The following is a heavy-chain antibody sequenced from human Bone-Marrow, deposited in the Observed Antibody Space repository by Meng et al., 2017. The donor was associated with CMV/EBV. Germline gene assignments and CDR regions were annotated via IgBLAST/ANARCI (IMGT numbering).Heavy chain of an antibody. D-gene: IGHD6-19*01. J-gene: IGHJ4*02. CDR2: INWEGDDT. V-gene: IGHV3-20*04. CDR3: ARRKSGWTFDY. CDR1: GVIFNDYG. Sequence: LFCSASGVIFNDYGMSWVRQAPGKGPEWVSAINWEGDDTGYADSVKGRFTISRDNAKNSLYLQMNSLRAEDTALYYCARRKSGWTFDYWGQGTLVTVSS.